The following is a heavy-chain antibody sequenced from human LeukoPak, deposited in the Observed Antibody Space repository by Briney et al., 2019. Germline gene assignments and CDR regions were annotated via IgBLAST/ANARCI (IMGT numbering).Heavy chain of an antibody. V-gene: IGHV4-61*05. CDR1: GGSISSSSYY. Sequence: SETLSLTCTVSGGSISSSSYYWGWIRQSPGKGLEWIGYIYHTGSTSYSPSLKSRVTISADTSQNQFSLKLSSVTAADTAVYYCASRKLGNDYWGQGTLVTVSS. CDR3: ASRKLGNDY. CDR2: IYHTGST. D-gene: IGHD7-27*01. J-gene: IGHJ4*02.